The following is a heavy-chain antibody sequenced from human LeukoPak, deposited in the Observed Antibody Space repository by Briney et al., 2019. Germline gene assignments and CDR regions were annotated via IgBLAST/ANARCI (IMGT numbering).Heavy chain of an antibody. CDR1: GFTVSSNY. CDR2: IYSGGST. V-gene: IGHV3-53*01. D-gene: IGHD1-26*01. Sequence: GGSLRLSCAASGFTVSSNYMSWVRQAPGKGLEWVSVIYSGGSTYYADSVKGRFTISRDNSKNTLYLQMNSLRAEDTAVYYCARTVGSQGYYYYMDVWGKGTTVTVSS. CDR3: ARTVGSQGYYYYMDV. J-gene: IGHJ6*03.